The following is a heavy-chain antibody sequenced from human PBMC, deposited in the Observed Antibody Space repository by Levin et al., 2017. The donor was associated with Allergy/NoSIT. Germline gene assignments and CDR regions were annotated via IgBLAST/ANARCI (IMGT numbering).Heavy chain of an antibody. Sequence: PGESLKISCAASGFIFSSYEMNWVRQAPGKGLEWVSYISTSGSSIYYADSVKGRFTISRDNAKNSLYLQMNSLRAEDTAVYYCARVWCDTSNCYGFFHYWGQGTLVTVSS. CDR1: GFIFSSYE. CDR2: ISTSGSSI. J-gene: IGHJ4*02. V-gene: IGHV3-48*03. CDR3: ARVWCDTSNCYGFFHY. D-gene: IGHD2-2*01.